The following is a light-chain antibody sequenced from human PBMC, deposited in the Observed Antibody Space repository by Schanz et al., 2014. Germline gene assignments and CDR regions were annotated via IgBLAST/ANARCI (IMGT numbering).Light chain of an antibody. CDR2: GTS. CDR3: HQYINSPFT. CDR1: QSVSSSY. V-gene: IGKV3-20*01. J-gene: IGKJ3*01. Sequence: IVLTQSPGTLSLSPGERATLSCRASQSVSSSYLAWYQQKPGQAPRLLIYGTSIRATGIPDRFSGSGSGTDFTLTISRLEPEDFAVYYCHQYINSPFTFGHGTKLDLK.